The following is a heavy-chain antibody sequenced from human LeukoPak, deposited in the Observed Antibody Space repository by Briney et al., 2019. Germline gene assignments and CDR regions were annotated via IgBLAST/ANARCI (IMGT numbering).Heavy chain of an antibody. D-gene: IGHD4-17*01. V-gene: IGHV1-8*03. Sequence: ASLKVSCKTSGYTFTSYHINWVRQATGQGREWMGWMNPYSGDRGYAQNFQGRVSITSDASIGTAYMELSSLRSDDTAVYFCARTTSLTASGYDYWGQGTLVTVSS. J-gene: IGHJ4*02. CDR3: ARTTSLTASGYDY. CDR1: GYTFTSYH. CDR2: MNPYSGDR.